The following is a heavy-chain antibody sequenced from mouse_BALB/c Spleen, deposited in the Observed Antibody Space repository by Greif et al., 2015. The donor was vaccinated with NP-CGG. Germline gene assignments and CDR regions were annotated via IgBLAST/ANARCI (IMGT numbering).Heavy chain of an antibody. CDR3: ARWGEGYSGGAMAY. D-gene: IGHD2-3*01. CDR1: GYTFSNNW. CDR2: IYPGGGFT. Sequence: VQLQQSGAELVRPGTSVKISCKASGYTFSNNWLGWVKQRPGHGPEWIGDIYPGGGFTNYYEKFKGKATLTSDTSSNAACMQLGSLTAEDSAVYFCARWGEGYSGGAMAYWGQGTSVTVSS. V-gene: IGHV1-63*02. J-gene: IGHJ4*01.